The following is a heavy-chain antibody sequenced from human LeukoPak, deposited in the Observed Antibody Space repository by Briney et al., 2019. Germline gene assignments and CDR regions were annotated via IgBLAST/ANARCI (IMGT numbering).Heavy chain of an antibody. CDR3: AKPPGEGSRLDAFDI. CDR2: IYHSGST. V-gene: IGHV4-38-2*01. Sequence: QSSETLSLTCAVSGYSISSGYYWGWIRQPPGKGLEWIGSIYHSGSTYYNPSLKSRVTISVGTSKNQFSLKLSSVTAADTAVYYCAKPPGEGSRLDAFDIWGQGTMVTVSS. CDR1: GYSISSGYY. D-gene: IGHD2-15*01. J-gene: IGHJ3*02.